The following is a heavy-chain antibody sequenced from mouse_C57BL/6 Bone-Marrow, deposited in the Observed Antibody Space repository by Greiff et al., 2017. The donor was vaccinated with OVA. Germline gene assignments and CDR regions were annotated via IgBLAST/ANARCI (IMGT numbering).Heavy chain of an antibody. D-gene: IGHD2-2*01. J-gene: IGHJ2*01. CDR2: IYPRSGNT. CDR1: GYTFTSYG. V-gene: IGHV1-81*01. Sequence: QVQLQQSGAELARPGASVQLSCKASGYTFTSYGISWVKQRTGQGLEWIGEIYPRSGNTYYNEKFKGKATLTADKSSSTAYMELRSLTSEDSAVYFCATARVTTSFDYWGQGTTLTVSS. CDR3: ATARVTTSFDY.